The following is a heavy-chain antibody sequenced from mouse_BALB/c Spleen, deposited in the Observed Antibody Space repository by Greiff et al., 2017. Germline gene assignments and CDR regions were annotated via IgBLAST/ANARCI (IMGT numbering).Heavy chain of an antibody. V-gene: IGHV1-7*01. CDR1: GYTFTSYW. D-gene: IGHD3-1*01. J-gene: IGHJ2*01. CDR2: INPSTGYT. Sequence: QVQLKESGAELAKPGASVKMSCKASGYTFTSYWMHWVKQRPGQGLEWIGYINPSTGYTEYNQKFKDKATLTVDKSSSTAYMQLSSLTSEDSAVYYCARELGLRDYWGQGTTLTVSS. CDR3: ARELGLRDY.